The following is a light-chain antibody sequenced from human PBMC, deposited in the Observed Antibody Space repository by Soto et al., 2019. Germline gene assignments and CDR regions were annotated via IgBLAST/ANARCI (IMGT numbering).Light chain of an antibody. CDR3: SSYTSSSTLGV. J-gene: IGLJ1*01. CDR2: DVS. CDR1: SSDVGGYNY. V-gene: IGLV2-14*01. Sequence: QSALTQPASVSGSPGQSITISCTGTSSDVGGYNYVSWYQQHPGKAPKLMIYDVSNRPSGVSNRLSGSKSGNTASLTISGLQAEDEADYYCSSYTSSSTLGVFGTGTKVTV.